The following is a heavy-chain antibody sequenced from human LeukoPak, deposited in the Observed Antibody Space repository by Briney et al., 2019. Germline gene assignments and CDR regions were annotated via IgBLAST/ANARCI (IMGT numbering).Heavy chain of an antibody. CDR1: GFTFSSYW. D-gene: IGHD2-15*01. CDR3: ARAMRYCSGGSCHCIDY. J-gene: IGHJ4*02. V-gene: IGHV3-7*03. CDR2: IKQDGSEK. Sequence: HAGGSLRLSCAASGFTFSSYWMSWVRQAPGKGLEWVANIKQDGSEKYYVDSVKGRFTISRDNARNSLYLQMNSLRAEDTAVYYCARAMRYCSGGSCHCIDYWGQGTLVTVSS.